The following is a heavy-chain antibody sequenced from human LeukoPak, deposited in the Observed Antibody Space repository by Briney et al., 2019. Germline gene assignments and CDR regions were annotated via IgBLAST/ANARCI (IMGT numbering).Heavy chain of an antibody. J-gene: IGHJ4*02. CDR2: IYTSGST. CDR1: GGSISSYY. V-gene: IGHV4-4*07. Sequence: SETLSLTCTVSGGSISSYYWNWIRQPAGKGLEWIGRIYTSGSTNYNPPLKSRVTMSVDTSKNQFSLNLISVTAADTAVYYCARDLTDYYELDYWGQGTLVTVSS. D-gene: IGHD3-22*01. CDR3: ARDLTDYYELDY.